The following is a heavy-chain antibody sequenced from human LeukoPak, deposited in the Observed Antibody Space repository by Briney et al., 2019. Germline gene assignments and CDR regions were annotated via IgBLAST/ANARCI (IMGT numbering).Heavy chain of an antibody. CDR2: IYWDDDE. V-gene: IGHV2-5*02. CDR3: AYRKVATPMGP. J-gene: IGHJ5*02. Sequence: SGPTLVNPTQTLTLTCTFSGFSLGTTGVGVGWIRQPPGKALEWLAYIYWDDDERYSPSLKSRLTISKDTSKNQVVLTVTKMDPLDTATYYCAYRKVATPMGPWGQGTLVTVSS. CDR1: GFSLGTTGVG. D-gene: IGHD5-18*01.